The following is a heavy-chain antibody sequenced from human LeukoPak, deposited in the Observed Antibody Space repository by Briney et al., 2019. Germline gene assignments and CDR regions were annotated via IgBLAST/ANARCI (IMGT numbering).Heavy chain of an antibody. D-gene: IGHD6-13*01. CDR2: ISSSISTI. Sequence: PGGSLRLSCAASGFTFSSYSMNWVRPAHGKGLEWVSYISSSISTIYYEDSVKGRFTFSRDNAKNSLYLQMNSLRAEDTAVYYCARDTRYSSRRPIWGQGTMVTISS. V-gene: IGHV3-48*01. J-gene: IGHJ3*02. CDR1: GFTFSSYS. CDR3: ARDTRYSSRRPI.